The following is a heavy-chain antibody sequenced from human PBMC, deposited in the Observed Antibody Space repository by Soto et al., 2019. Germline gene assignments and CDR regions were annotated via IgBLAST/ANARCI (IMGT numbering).Heavy chain of an antibody. CDR3: ARGDCVGGSCYSLAGSFYYYMDA. J-gene: IGHJ6*03. D-gene: IGHD2-15*01. V-gene: IGHV3-74*02. CDR1: GFTFRNYW. Sequence: EVQLVESGGGLVQPGGSLRLSCAASGFTFRNYWMYWVRQAPGQGLEWVSRINSDGSVSSYADSVKGRLTISRDNVKNPLYLLRDSLRAEDTAVYYCARGDCVGGSCYSLAGSFYYYMDAWGKGTTVTVFS. CDR2: INSDGSVS.